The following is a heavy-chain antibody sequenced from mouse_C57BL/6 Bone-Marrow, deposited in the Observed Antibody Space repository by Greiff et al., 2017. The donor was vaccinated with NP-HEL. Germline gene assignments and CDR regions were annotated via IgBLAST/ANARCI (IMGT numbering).Heavy chain of an antibody. CDR3: ARARDYYGLFAY. CDR1: GYTFTDYY. J-gene: IGHJ3*01. V-gene: IGHV1-19*01. D-gene: IGHD1-1*01. CDR2: INPYNGGT. Sequence: VQLKESGPVLVKPGASVKMSCKASGYTFTDYYMNWVKQSHGKSLEWIGVINPYNGGTSYNQKFKGKATLTVDKSSSTAYMELNSLTSEDSAVYYCARARDYYGLFAYWGQGTLVTVSA.